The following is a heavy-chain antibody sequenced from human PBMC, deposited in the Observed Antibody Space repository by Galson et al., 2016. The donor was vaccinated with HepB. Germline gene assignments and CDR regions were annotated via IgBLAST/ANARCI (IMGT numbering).Heavy chain of an antibody. CDR3: ARGDNKFDD. D-gene: IGHD1-1*01. CDR2: INPNSGGT. J-gene: IGHJ4*02. Sequence: SVKVSCKASGYTFTGYYMHWVRQAPGQGLESMGWINPNSGGTNYEQKFQGRVTLTRDTSISTAYMELSSLRSDDTAVYYCARGDNKFDDWGQGTLVTVSS. V-gene: IGHV1-2*02. CDR1: GYTFTGYY.